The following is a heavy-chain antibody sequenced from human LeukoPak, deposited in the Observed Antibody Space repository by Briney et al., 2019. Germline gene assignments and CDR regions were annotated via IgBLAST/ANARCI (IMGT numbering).Heavy chain of an antibody. V-gene: IGHV3-30-3*01. J-gene: IGHJ4*02. CDR3: ARDRYYYDSSGYYRGYYFDY. D-gene: IGHD3-22*01. CDR2: ISYDGSNK. Sequence: GGSLRLSCAASGFTFSSYAMHWVRQAPGKGLEWVAVISYDGSNKYYADSVKGRFTISRDNSKNTLYLQMNSLRAEDTAVYYCARDRYYYDSSGYYRGYYFDYWGQGTLVTVSS. CDR1: GFTFSSYA.